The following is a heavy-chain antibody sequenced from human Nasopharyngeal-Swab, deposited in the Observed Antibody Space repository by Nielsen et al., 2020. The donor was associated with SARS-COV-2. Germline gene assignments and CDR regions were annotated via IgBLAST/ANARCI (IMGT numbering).Heavy chain of an antibody. J-gene: IGHJ4*02. CDR2: ITGTSDSI. D-gene: IGHD3-10*01. V-gene: IGHV3-48*01. Sequence: GESLKISCAASGFTFSPYTMTWVRQAPGKGLEWLSYITGTSDSIRYADSVKGRFTISRDNSKNTLYLQMNSLRAEDTAVYYCAKGRGADYWGQGTLVTVSS. CDR1: GFTFSPYT. CDR3: AKGRGADY.